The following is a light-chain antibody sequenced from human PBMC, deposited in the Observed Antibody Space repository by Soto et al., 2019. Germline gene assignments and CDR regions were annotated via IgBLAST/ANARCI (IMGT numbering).Light chain of an antibody. Sequence: QSALTQPASVSGSPGPSITISCTGTSSDVGGYNYVSWYQQHTGKEPKLRIYEVSNRPSGVSNRFSGSKSGNTASVINSGLQAEDEADYYCSSYTSSSPYVFGTGTKVTVL. CDR1: SSDVGGYNY. J-gene: IGLJ1*01. CDR2: EVS. CDR3: SSYTSSSPYV. V-gene: IGLV2-14*01.